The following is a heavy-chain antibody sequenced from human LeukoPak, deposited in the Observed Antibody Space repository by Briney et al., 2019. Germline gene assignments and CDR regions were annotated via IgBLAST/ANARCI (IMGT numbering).Heavy chain of an antibody. D-gene: IGHD3-3*01. CDR2: IYTSGST. CDR1: GGSISSGSYY. Sequence: SETLSLTCTVSGGSISSGSYYWSCIRQPAGKGLEWIGRIYTSGSTNYNPSLKSRVTISVDTSKNQLSLKLSSVTAADTAVYYCARDAGWSGSDAFDIWGQGTMVTVSS. J-gene: IGHJ3*02. V-gene: IGHV4-61*02. CDR3: ARDAGWSGSDAFDI.